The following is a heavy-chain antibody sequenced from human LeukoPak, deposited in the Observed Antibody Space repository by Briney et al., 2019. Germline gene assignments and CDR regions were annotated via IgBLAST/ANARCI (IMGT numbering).Heavy chain of an antibody. CDR2: ISSSSRTI. D-gene: IGHD6-13*01. Sequence: GGSLRLSGAASGFTFSTYNMNWVRQAPGKGLEWVSYISSSSRTIFYADSLKGRFTISRDNAKNSLYLQMNSLRAEDTAVYYCARAGGSSSWDPFDYWGQGTLVTVSS. V-gene: IGHV3-48*01. CDR1: GFTFSTYN. CDR3: ARAGGSSSWDPFDY. J-gene: IGHJ4*02.